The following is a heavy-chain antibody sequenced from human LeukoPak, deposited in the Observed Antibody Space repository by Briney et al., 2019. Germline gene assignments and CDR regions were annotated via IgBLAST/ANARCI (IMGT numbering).Heavy chain of an antibody. J-gene: IGHJ4*02. D-gene: IGHD3-22*01. V-gene: IGHV1-69*01. CDR1: GGTFSSYA. CDR3: ASGGPGVNYYDSSGYYLYYFDY. Sequence: ASVKVSCKASGGTFSSYAISWVRQAPGQGLEWMGGIIPIFGTANYAQKFQGRVMITADESTSTAYMELSSLRSADTAVYYCASGGPGVNYYDSSGYYLYYFDYWGQGTLVTVSS. CDR2: IIPIFGTA.